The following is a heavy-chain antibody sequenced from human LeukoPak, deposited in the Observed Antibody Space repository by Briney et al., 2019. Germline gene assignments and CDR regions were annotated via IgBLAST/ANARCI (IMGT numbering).Heavy chain of an antibody. Sequence: SETLSLTCAVYGGSFSGYYRSWIRQPPGKGLEWIGEINHSGSTNYNPSLKSRVTISVDTSKNQFSLKLSSVTAADTAVYYCARGESIAVAGTGHWFDPWGQGTLVTVSS. CDR1: GGSFSGYY. D-gene: IGHD6-19*01. J-gene: IGHJ5*02. V-gene: IGHV4-34*01. CDR3: ARGESIAVAGTGHWFDP. CDR2: INHSGST.